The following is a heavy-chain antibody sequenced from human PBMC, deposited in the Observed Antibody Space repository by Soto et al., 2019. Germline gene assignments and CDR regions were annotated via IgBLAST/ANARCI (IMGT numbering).Heavy chain of an antibody. Sequence: SVKVSCKASGGTFSSYAISWVRQAPGQGLEWMGGIIPIFGTANYAQKFQGRFTISRDNSKNTLYLQMNSLRAEDTAVYYCARDGRYGPDYYYYMDVWGKGTTVTVSS. D-gene: IGHD1-26*01. V-gene: IGHV1-69*05. CDR1: GGTFSSYA. CDR2: IIPIFGTA. J-gene: IGHJ6*03. CDR3: ARDGRYGPDYYYYMDV.